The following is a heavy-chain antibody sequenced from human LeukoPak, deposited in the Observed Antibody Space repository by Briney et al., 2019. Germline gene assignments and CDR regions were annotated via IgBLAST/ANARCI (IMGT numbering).Heavy chain of an antibody. Sequence: PGRSLRLSCVASGFTFRYYAMHWVRQAPGTGLEWVAVVSEDGTDERYADSVKGRFSISRDNSKNTLYLQMNTLRPEDTAVYYCAKDQQRLIAYWGQGTLVTVSS. D-gene: IGHD1-1*01. V-gene: IGHV3-30*18. CDR1: GFTFRYYA. CDR2: VSEDGTDE. CDR3: AKDQQRLIAY. J-gene: IGHJ4*02.